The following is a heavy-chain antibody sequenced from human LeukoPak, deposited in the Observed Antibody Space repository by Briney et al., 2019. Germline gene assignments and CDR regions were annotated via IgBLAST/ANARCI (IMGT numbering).Heavy chain of an antibody. CDR2: ISGSGGST. CDR3: AKTVGTTGVLKYYFDY. D-gene: IGHD4-23*01. V-gene: IGHV3-23*01. J-gene: IGHJ4*02. Sequence: GGSLRLSCAASGFTFSSYGMSWVRQAPGKGLEWVSAISGSGGSTYYADSVKGRFTISRDNSKNTLYLQMDSLRAEDTAVYYCAKTVGTTGVLKYYFDYWGQGTLVTVSS. CDR1: GFTFSSYG.